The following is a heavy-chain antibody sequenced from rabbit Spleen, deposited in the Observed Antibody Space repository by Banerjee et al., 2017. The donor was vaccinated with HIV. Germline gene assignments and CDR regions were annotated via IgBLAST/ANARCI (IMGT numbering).Heavy chain of an antibody. V-gene: IGHV1S45*01. J-gene: IGHJ4*01. CDR2: IYADSIGST. CDR3: ARDLTDVIGWNFGW. CDR1: GIDFSSYYY. Sequence: QQQLEESGGGLVKPGGTLTLTCKASGIDFSSYYYMCWVRQAPGKGLECIACIYADSIGSTYYASWAKGRFTISKTSSTTVALQMTSLTAADTATYFCARDLTDVIGWNFGWWGQGTLVTVS. D-gene: IGHD1-1*01.